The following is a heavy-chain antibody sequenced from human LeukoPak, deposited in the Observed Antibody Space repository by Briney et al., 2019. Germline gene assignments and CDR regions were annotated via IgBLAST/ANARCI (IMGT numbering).Heavy chain of an antibody. CDR3: AGGGQWLVYGS. CDR2: IHYSGNT. V-gene: IGHV4-59*01. Sequence: PSETLSLTCTVSGGSISNYYWSWIRRSPGKGLEWIAYIHYSGNTNYNPSLKSRVTTSVDTSKNQFSLKLSSVTAADTAVYYCAGGGQWLVYGSWGQGTLVTVSS. J-gene: IGHJ5*02. D-gene: IGHD6-19*01. CDR1: GGSISNYY.